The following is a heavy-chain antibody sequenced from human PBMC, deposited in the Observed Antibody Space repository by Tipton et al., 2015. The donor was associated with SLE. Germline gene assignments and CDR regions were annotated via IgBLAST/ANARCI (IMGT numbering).Heavy chain of an antibody. CDR3: AREAGIKIFGAGGFDY. J-gene: IGHJ4*02. V-gene: IGHV3-21*01. D-gene: IGHD3-3*01. Sequence: SLRLSCAASGFTFSSYSMNWVRQAPGKGLEWVSSISSSSSYIYYADSVKGRFTISRDNAKNSLYLQMNSLRAEDTAVYYCAREAGIKIFGAGGFDYWGQGTLVTVSS. CDR1: GFTFSSYS. CDR2: ISSSSSYI.